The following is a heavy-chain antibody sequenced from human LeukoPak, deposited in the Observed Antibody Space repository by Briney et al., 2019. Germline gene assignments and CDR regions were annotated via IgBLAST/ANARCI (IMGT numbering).Heavy chain of an antibody. Sequence: GASVKVSCKASGYTFTGYYMHWARQAPGQGLEWMGRINPNSGGTNYAQKFQGRVTMTRDTSISTAYMELSRLRSDDTAVYYCARDDNYDSSGAVDYWGQGTLVTVSS. CDR1: GYTFTGYY. CDR3: ARDDNYDSSGAVDY. D-gene: IGHD3-22*01. J-gene: IGHJ4*02. V-gene: IGHV1-2*06. CDR2: INPNSGGT.